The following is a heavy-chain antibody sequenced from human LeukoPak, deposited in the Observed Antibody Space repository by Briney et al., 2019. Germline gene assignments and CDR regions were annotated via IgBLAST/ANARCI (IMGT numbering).Heavy chain of an antibody. V-gene: IGHV4-34*01. D-gene: IGHD2-15*01. J-gene: IGHJ4*02. CDR2: INHSGST. Sequence: SETLSLTCAVSGGSFSGYYWSWIRQPPGKGLEWIGEINHSGSTNYNPSLKSRITISVDTSKNQFSLKLSSVIAADTAVYYCARGLVCSGGSCYTYFDYWGQGTLVTVSS. CDR3: ARGLVCSGGSCYTYFDY. CDR1: GGSFSGYY.